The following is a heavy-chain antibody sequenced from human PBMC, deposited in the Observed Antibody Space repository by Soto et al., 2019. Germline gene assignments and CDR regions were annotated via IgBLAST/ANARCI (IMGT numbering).Heavy chain of an antibody. CDR1: GGTFSSYA. J-gene: IGHJ1*01. CDR3: ARGEWDSSGWTGVEYFQH. V-gene: IGHV1-69*13. D-gene: IGHD6-19*01. Sequence: GASVKVSCKASGGTFSSYAISWVRQAPGQGLEWMGGIIPIFGTANYAQKFQGRVTITADESTSTAYMELSSLRSEDTAVYYCARGEWDSSGWTGVEYFQHWGQGTLVTVSS. CDR2: IIPIFGTA.